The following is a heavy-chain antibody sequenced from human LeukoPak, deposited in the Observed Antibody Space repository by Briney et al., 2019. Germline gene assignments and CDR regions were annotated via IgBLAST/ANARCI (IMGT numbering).Heavy chain of an antibody. CDR1: GFTFSSYA. J-gene: IGHJ4*02. CDR2: ISGSGGST. V-gene: IGHV3-23*01. Sequence: GGSLRLSCAASGFTFSSYAMSWVRQAPGKGPEWVSAISGSGGSTYYADSVKGRFTISRDNSKNTLYLQMNSLRAEDTAVYYCAKGEIFGVVSISYFDYWGQGTLVTVSS. CDR3: AKGEIFGVVSISYFDY. D-gene: IGHD3-3*01.